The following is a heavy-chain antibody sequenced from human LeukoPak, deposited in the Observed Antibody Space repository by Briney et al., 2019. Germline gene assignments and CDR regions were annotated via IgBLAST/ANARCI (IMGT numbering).Heavy chain of an antibody. CDR3: ARHSIDTYYDILTGYYYFDY. Sequence: SETLSLTCTVSGGSISSSSYYWGWIRQPPGKGLEWIGSIYYSGSTYYNPSLKSRVTISVDTSKNQFSLKLSSVTAADTAVYYCARHSIDTYYDILTGYYYFDYWGQGTLVTVSS. CDR1: GGSISSSSYY. J-gene: IGHJ4*02. D-gene: IGHD3-9*01. CDR2: IYYSGST. V-gene: IGHV4-39*01.